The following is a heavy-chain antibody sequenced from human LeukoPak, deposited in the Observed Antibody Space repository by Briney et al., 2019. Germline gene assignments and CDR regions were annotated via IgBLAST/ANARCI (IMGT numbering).Heavy chain of an antibody. D-gene: IGHD2-2*03. CDR2: ISYDGSNK. V-gene: IGHV3-30*18. CDR3: AKDMDPAPDF. CDR1: GFTFSSYG. Sequence: GRSLRLSCAASGFTFSSYGMHWVRQAPGKGLEWVAVISYDGSNKYYADSVKGRFTVSRDNSKNTLYLQMNSLRAEDTAVYYCAKDMDPAPDFWGQGTLVTVSS. J-gene: IGHJ4*02.